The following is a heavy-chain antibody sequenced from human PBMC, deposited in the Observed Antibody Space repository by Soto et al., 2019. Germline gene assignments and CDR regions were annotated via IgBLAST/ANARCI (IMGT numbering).Heavy chain of an antibody. CDR1: GGSISSYY. CDR2: IYYSGST. D-gene: IGHD3-3*01. V-gene: IGHV4-59*01. CDR3: ARVTDYDFHEADYYYYGMDV. J-gene: IGHJ6*02. Sequence: SETLSLTCTVSGGSISSYYWSWIRQPPGKGLEWIGYIYYSGSTNYNPSLKSRVTISVDTSKNQFSLKLSSVTAADTAVYYCARVTDYDFHEADYYYYGMDVWGQGTTITVSS.